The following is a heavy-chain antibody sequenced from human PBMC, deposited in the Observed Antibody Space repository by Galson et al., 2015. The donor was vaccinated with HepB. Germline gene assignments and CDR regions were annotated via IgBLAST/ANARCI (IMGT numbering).Heavy chain of an antibody. J-gene: IGHJ4*02. D-gene: IGHD6-13*01. Sequence: QSGAEVKKPGESLKIPCKGSGYIFTNYWIGWVRQMPGKGLEWMGIIYPGDSDTRHGPSFQGQVTISADKSISTAYLQWSSLKASDTAIYYCARGGAVADPFDYWGQGALVTVSS. CDR3: ARGGAVADPFDY. V-gene: IGHV5-51*03. CDR1: GYIFTNYW. CDR2: IYPGDSDT.